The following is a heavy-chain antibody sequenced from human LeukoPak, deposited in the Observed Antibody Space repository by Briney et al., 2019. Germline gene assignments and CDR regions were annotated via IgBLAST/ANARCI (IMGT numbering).Heavy chain of an antibody. J-gene: IGHJ4*02. Sequence: ASVKVSPKASGYTFTVYNMRWVRPAPGQGLGWMGWINLNSGGTNYAQTFPGRVTMTRDTSISTDYMELSRLRSDDTAGYDCARDVSVVVVPAAALDYWGRGPRVTVTA. CDR2: INLNSGGT. CDR1: GYTFTVYN. V-gene: IGHV1-2*02. D-gene: IGHD2-2*01. CDR3: ARDVSVVVVPAAALDY.